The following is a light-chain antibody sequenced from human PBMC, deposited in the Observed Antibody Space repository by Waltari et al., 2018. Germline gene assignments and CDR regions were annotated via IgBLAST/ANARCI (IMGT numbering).Light chain of an antibody. CDR2: KAS. CDR3: QQYNSYPWT. Sequence: DIQMTQSPSTLSASVGDRVTITCRASQSISSWLAWYQQKRGKAPKRLIYKASSLESGVPSTFRRSGSGTEFTLTISSLQPDDFATYYCQQYNSYPWTFGQGTKVEIK. J-gene: IGKJ1*01. V-gene: IGKV1-5*03. CDR1: QSISSW.